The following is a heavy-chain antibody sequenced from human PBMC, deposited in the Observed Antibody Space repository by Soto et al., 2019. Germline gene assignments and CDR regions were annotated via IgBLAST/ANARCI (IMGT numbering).Heavy chain of an antibody. V-gene: IGHV4-59*08. CDR2: VYYTGGT. CDR3: VRQGIGNLHGLVDV. D-gene: IGHD1-1*01. Sequence: QVQLQQSGPGLVKPSETLSLTCTVSSGPDSSHNWGWIRQPPGRGLEWIGYVYYTGGTSYNPSLKSRVTISADTSTNHISLTLSSVPAADTAVYYCVRQGIGNLHGLVDVWGHGTTVSVSS. CDR1: SGPDSSHN. J-gene: IGHJ6*02.